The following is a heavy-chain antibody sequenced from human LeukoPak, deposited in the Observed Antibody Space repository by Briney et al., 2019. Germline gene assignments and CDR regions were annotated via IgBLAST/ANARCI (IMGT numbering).Heavy chain of an antibody. V-gene: IGHV5-51*01. CDR2: IYPGPGTGPGGSNP. CDR1: GYTFTNYW. D-gene: IGHD2-21*01. Sequence: GESLQISCRTSGYTFTNYWVGWVRQMPGKGLEWMGIIYPGPGTGPGGSNPIYSPSFQGHVTISADNSITTAYLQWSSLKASDTAMYYCARHSTRPNWYSPIDFWGQGTLVTVSS. CDR3: ARHSTRPNWYSPIDF. J-gene: IGHJ4*02.